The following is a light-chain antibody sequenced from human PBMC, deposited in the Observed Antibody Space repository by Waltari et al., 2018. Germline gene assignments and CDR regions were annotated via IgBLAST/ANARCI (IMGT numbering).Light chain of an antibody. CDR3: QQYNNWPLT. CDR1: HFVDGK. V-gene: IGKV3-15*01. Sequence: EIRMTQSPATQSVAPGERATLFCRASHFVDGKVAWYQQRPGQAPRLLMYGASIRATGFPPRFTASGSGTQFTLTIGSLQSEDFAVYFCQQYNNWPLTFGGGTRVEV. J-gene: IGKJ4*01. CDR2: GAS.